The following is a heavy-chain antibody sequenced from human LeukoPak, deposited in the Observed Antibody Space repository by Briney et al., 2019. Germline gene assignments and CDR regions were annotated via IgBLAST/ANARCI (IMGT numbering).Heavy chain of an antibody. J-gene: IGHJ4*02. CDR1: GFTFSSYW. V-gene: IGHV3-7*01. D-gene: IGHD6-13*01. CDR3: ARDYSSSWYYFDY. Sequence: PGGSLRLSCAASGFTFSSYWMSWVRQASGKGLEWVANIKQDGSEKYYVDSVKGRFTISRDNAKNSLYLQMNSLRAEDTAVYYCARDYSSSWYYFDYWGQGTLVTVSS. CDR2: IKQDGSEK.